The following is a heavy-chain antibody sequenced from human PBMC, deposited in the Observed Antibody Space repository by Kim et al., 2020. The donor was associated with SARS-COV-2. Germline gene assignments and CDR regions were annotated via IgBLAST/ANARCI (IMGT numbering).Heavy chain of an antibody. CDR3: ARLYYDSSGDRGYFDL. Sequence: KLQGRVTMTTDTSTSTAYMELRSLRSDDTAVYYCARLYYDSSGDRGYFDLWGRGTLVTVSS. D-gene: IGHD3-22*01. J-gene: IGHJ2*01. V-gene: IGHV1-18*01.